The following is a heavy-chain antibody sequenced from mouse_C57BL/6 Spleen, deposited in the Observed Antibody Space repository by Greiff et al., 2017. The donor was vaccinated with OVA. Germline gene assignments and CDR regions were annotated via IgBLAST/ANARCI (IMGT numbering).Heavy chain of an antibody. D-gene: IGHD2-4*01. CDR3: AREGYDYDAGFDY. Sequence: QVQLQQSGAELVRPGTSVKVSCKASGYAFTNYLIEWVKQRPGQGLEWIGVINPGSGGTNYNEKFKGKATLTADKSSSTAYMQLSSLTSEDSAVYFGAREGYDYDAGFDYWGQGTTLTVSS. CDR2: INPGSGGT. CDR1: GYAFTNYL. J-gene: IGHJ2*01. V-gene: IGHV1-54*01.